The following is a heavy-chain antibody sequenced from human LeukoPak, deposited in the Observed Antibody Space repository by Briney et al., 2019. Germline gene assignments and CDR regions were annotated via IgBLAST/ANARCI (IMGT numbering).Heavy chain of an antibody. Sequence: SVKVSCKASGGTFSSYAISWVRQAPGQGLEWMGGIIPIFGTANYAQKFQGRVTITADESTSTAYMELSSLRSEDTAVYYCARARYCSSTSCYADYWGQGTLVTVSS. CDR1: GGTFSSYA. CDR3: ARARYCSSTSCYADY. CDR2: IIPIFGTA. J-gene: IGHJ4*02. D-gene: IGHD2-2*01. V-gene: IGHV1-69*01.